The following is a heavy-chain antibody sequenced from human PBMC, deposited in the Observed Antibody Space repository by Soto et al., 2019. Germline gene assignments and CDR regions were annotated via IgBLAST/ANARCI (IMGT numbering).Heavy chain of an antibody. J-gene: IGHJ6*02. V-gene: IGHV3-48*02. D-gene: IGHD2-15*01. CDR2: ISSSSTI. CDR1: GLTFSSYS. CDR3: ARDFGYCSGGSCYSPRYYYYYGMDV. Sequence: PGGSLRLSCAASGLTFSSYSMNWVRQAPGKGLEWVSYISSSSTIYYADSVKGRFTISRDNAKNSLYLQMNSLRDEDTAVYYCARDFGYCSGGSCYSPRYYYYYGMDVWGQGTTVTVSS.